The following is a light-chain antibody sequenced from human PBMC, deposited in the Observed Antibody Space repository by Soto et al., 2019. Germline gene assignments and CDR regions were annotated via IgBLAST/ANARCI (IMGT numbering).Light chain of an antibody. CDR3: QQYYSYPPT. V-gene: IGKV1-8*01. Sequence: AIRMTQSPSSFSASTGDRVTITCRASQGISSYLAWYQQKPWKAPKLLIYAASTLQSGVPSRFSGSESGTDFTLTISCLQSEDFATYYCQQYYSYPPTFGQGTKVEIK. J-gene: IGKJ1*01. CDR2: AAS. CDR1: QGISSY.